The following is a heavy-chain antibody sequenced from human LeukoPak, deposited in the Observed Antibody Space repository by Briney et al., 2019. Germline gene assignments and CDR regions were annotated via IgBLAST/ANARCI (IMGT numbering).Heavy chain of an antibody. CDR3: AREYNWYLNY. CDR2: IYSGGST. D-gene: IGHD1-1*01. Sequence: WGSLRLSCAASGFTVSSNYMSWVRQAPGKGLEWVSVIYSGGSTYYADSVKGRFTISRDNSKNTLYLQMNSLRAEDTAVYYCAREYNWYLNYWGQGTLVTVSS. CDR1: GFTVSSNY. V-gene: IGHV3-53*05. J-gene: IGHJ4*02.